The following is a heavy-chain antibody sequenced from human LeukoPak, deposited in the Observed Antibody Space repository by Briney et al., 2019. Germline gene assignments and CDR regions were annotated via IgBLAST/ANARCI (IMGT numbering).Heavy chain of an antibody. CDR2: ISYDGSNK. CDR1: GFTFSSYA. Sequence: GGSLRLSCAASGFTFSSYAMYWVRQAPGKGLEWVAVISYDGSNKYYADSVKGRFTISRDNSKNTLYLQMNSLRAEDTAVYYCARAPMVRDYFDYWGQGTLVTVSS. J-gene: IGHJ4*02. V-gene: IGHV3-30-3*01. CDR3: ARAPMVRDYFDY. D-gene: IGHD3-10*01.